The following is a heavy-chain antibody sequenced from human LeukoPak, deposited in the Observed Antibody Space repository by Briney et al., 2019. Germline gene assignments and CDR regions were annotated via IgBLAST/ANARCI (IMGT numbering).Heavy chain of an antibody. CDR2: INHSGST. V-gene: IGHV4-34*01. Sequence: SETLSLTCAVYGGSFSGYYWSWIRQPPGKGLEWIGEINHSGSTNYNPSLKSRVTISVDTSKNQFSLKLSSVTAADTAVYYCASANRNYYGSGSWFDYWGQGTLVTVSS. CDR3: ASANRNYYGSGSWFDY. D-gene: IGHD3-10*01. CDR1: GGSFSGYY. J-gene: IGHJ4*02.